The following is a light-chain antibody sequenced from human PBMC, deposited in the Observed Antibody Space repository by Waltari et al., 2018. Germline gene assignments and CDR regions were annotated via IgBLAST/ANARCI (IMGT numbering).Light chain of an antibody. J-gene: IGLJ1*01. Sequence: SSELTQDPAVSMALGQTVRITCQGDSLRSYYASWYQQKPGPAPFLVLVWKNNPPSWIPDRFSGSSSGNTASLTITGAQAEDEADYYCNSRDSSGNPYVFGTGTKVTVL. CDR1: SLRSYY. CDR2: WKN. CDR3: NSRDSSGNPYV. V-gene: IGLV3-19*01.